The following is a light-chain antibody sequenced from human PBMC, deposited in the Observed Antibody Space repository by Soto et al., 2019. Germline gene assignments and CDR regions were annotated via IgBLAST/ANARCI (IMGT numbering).Light chain of an antibody. V-gene: IGKV1-5*01. CDR3: QQYNSYPLT. CDR2: DAS. CDR1: QSISSW. J-gene: IGKJ4*01. Sequence: DIPMTQSPSTLSASVGDRVTITCRASQSISSWLAWYQQKPGKAPKLLIYDASSLESGVPSRFSGSGSGTEFTLTISSLQPDAFATYYCQQYNSYPLTFGGGTKVEIK.